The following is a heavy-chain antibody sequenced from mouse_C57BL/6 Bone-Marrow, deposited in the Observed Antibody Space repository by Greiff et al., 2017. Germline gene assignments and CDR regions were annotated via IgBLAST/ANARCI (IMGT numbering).Heavy chain of an antibody. V-gene: IGHV1-39*01. CDR3: ARHGRLRLAWYFDV. CDR1: GYSFTDYN. D-gene: IGHD2-4*01. CDR2: INPNYGTT. Sequence: EVQLQQSGPELVKPGASVKISCKASGYSFTDYNMNWVKQSNGKSLEWIGVINPNYGTTSYNQKFKGKATLTVDQSSTTAYMQRNSLTSEDSAIYYCARHGRLRLAWYFDVWGTGTTVTVSS. J-gene: IGHJ1*03.